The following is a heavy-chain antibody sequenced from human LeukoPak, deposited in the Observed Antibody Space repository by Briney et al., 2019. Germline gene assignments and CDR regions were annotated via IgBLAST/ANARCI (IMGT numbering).Heavy chain of an antibody. CDR2: ISSSSSYI. J-gene: IGHJ4*02. CDR1: GFTFSSYS. Sequence: GGSLRLSCAASGFTFSSYSMNWVRQAPGEGLEWVSSISSSSSYIYYADSVKGRFTISRDNAKNSLYLQMNSLRAEDTAVYYCAREGGHYYDSSGSFDYWGQGTLVTVSS. D-gene: IGHD3-22*01. CDR3: AREGGHYYDSSGSFDY. V-gene: IGHV3-21*01.